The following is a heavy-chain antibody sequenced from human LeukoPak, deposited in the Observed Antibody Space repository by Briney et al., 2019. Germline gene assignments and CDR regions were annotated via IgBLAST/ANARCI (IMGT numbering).Heavy chain of an antibody. Sequence: GRSLRLSCAASGFTFSSYAMHWVRQAPGKGLEWVAVISYDGSNKYYADSVKGRFTISRDNSKNTLYLQMDSLRAEDTAVYYCAKDFLSYDSSPQDYWGQGTLVTVSS. D-gene: IGHD3-22*01. J-gene: IGHJ4*02. CDR1: GFTFSSYA. CDR3: AKDFLSYDSSPQDY. V-gene: IGHV3-30*04. CDR2: ISYDGSNK.